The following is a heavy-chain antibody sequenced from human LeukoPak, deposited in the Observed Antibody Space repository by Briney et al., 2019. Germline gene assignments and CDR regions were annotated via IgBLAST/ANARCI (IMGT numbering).Heavy chain of an antibody. D-gene: IGHD1-26*01. CDR2: IYPGDSDT. V-gene: IGHV5-51*01. CDR3: ARHHYSGLYNWFDP. CDR1: GYSFTNYW. J-gene: IGHJ5*02. Sequence: GESLKISCKSSGYSFTNYWLAWVRQMPGQGLEWMGIIYPGDSDTRYSPSFQGQVTISADKSISTAYLQWSGLKASDTAMYYCARHHYSGLYNWFDPWGQGTLATVSS.